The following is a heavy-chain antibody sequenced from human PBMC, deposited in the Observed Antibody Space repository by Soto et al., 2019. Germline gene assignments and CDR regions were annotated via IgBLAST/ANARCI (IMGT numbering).Heavy chain of an antibody. CDR3: ARHTPVDHYDSTGTFAH. CDR2: ISRFSGST. Sequence: ALVKVCCNASGYTFITYGVAWVRQAPGQGLEWMGWISRFSGSTKSAQKFQGRVTMTADTSTSTAYMELTSLTSEDTAIYYCARHTPVDHYDSTGTFAHWVQGTHFTACS. D-gene: IGHD3-22*01. J-gene: IGHJ4*02. CDR1: GYTFITYG. V-gene: IGHV1-18*01.